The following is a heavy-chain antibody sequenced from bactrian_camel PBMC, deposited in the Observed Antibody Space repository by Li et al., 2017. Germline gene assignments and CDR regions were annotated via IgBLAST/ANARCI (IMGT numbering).Heavy chain of an antibody. D-gene: IGHD4*01. CDR2: ICNGEETT. Sequence: HVQLVESGGTSVDAGGSLRLSCAASGVSFSRACMGWFREAPGMQREGVAAICNGEETTEYADSVKGRFTISRDDAKNTMYLQMNDLKPEDTAMYYCAATRIPGTCTTGADFTDWGQGTQVTVS. J-gene: IGHJ4*01. CDR3: AATRIPGTCTTGADFTD. CDR1: GVSFSRAC. V-gene: IGHV3S1*01.